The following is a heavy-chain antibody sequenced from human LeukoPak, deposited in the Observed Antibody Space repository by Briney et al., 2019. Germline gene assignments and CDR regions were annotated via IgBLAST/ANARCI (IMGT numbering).Heavy chain of an antibody. J-gene: IGHJ3*02. D-gene: IGHD6-13*01. CDR1: GFTFSSYW. CDR3: ASGSLYSRTDAFDI. V-gene: IGHV3-7*01. CDR2: IKQDGSER. Sequence: GGSLRLSCAASGFTFSSYWMSWVRQAPGKGLEWVANIKQDGSERYYVDSVKGRFTISRDNAKNSLYLQMNSLRAEDTAVYYCASGSLYSRTDAFDIWGQGTMVTVSS.